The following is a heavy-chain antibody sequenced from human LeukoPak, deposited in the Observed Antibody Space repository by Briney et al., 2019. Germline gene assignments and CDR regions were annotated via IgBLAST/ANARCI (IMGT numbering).Heavy chain of an antibody. Sequence: PSETLSLTCTVSGGSISSYYWSWIRQPPGKGLEWIGYIYYSGSTNYNPSLKSRVTISVDTSKNQFSLKLSSVTAADTAVYYCARHGSAGWYFDLWGRGTLVTVSS. V-gene: IGHV4-59*08. CDR3: ARHGSAGWYFDL. J-gene: IGHJ2*01. CDR1: GGSISSYY. CDR2: IYYSGST. D-gene: IGHD6-13*01.